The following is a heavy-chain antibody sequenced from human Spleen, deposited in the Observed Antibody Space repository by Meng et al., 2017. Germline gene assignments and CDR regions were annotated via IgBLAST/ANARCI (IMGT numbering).Heavy chain of an antibody. Sequence: QVKLAQFGGEVKKPGGSVKVSCKASGYTFTNDGITWVRQAPGQGLEWMGWISAYSGKIKYAQKFQGRVTMTTDASTYTAYLEMENLRSDDTAVYYCARDILDTYYYDAIDYWGQGTLVTVSS. V-gene: IGHV1-18*01. J-gene: IGHJ4*02. CDR1: GYTFTNDG. CDR3: ARDILDTYYYDAIDY. CDR2: ISAYSGKI. D-gene: IGHD3-22*01.